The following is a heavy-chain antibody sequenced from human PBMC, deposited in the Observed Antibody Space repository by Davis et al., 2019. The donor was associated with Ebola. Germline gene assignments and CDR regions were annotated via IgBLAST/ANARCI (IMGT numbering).Heavy chain of an antibody. J-gene: IGHJ4*02. Sequence: PGGSLRLSCTVSGYSISSGYYWGWIRQPPGKGLEWIGSIYYSGSTYYNPSLKSRVTISVDTSKNQFSLKLSSVTAADTAVYYCARALSGLLRFDYWGQGTLVTVSS. CDR1: GYSISSGYY. CDR3: ARALSGLLRFDY. V-gene: IGHV4-38-2*02. D-gene: IGHD2-15*01. CDR2: IYYSGST.